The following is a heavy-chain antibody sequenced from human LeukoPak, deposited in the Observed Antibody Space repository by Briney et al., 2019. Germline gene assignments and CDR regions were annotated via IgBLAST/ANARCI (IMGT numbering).Heavy chain of an antibody. J-gene: IGHJ4*02. Sequence: ASVKVSCKASGYTFTGYYMHWVRQAPGQGLEWMGWINPNSGGTNYAQKFQGRVTMTRDTSISTAYMELSRLRSDDTAVYYCARAGLWFGESSFSYCGQGTLVTVSS. D-gene: IGHD3-10*01. CDR2: INPNSGGT. CDR1: GYTFTGYY. CDR3: ARAGLWFGESSFSY. V-gene: IGHV1-2*02.